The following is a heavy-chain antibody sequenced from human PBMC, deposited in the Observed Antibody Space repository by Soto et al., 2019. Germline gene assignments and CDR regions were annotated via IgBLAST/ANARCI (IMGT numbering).Heavy chain of an antibody. J-gene: IGHJ4*02. D-gene: IGHD4-17*01. Sequence: QVQLQESGPGLVKPSQTLSLTCAVSGGSLNSGGYYWSWIRQRPGKGLEWIGYMYYSGSPYYNPYLRSRLTMSVDTSKNHFSLKLSSVTAADTAVYYCARGNYGDPYYFDYWGQGILVTVSS. V-gene: IGHV4-31*11. CDR1: GGSLNSGGYY. CDR3: ARGNYGDPYYFDY. CDR2: MYYSGSP.